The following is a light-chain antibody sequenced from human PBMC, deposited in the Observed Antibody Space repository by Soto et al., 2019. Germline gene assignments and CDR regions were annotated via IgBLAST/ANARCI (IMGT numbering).Light chain of an antibody. CDR1: SSNIGRNS. CDR3: ATWDDSLNLLYV. Sequence: QSVLTQAPSVSGTPGQRVTITCSGSSSNIGRNSVNWYQHLPGTPPKLLTHGNSRRPSGVPDRFSGSKSGTSASLAISGLQSEDEAEYYCATWDDSLNLLYVFGTGTKVTVL. J-gene: IGLJ1*01. CDR2: GNS. V-gene: IGLV1-44*01.